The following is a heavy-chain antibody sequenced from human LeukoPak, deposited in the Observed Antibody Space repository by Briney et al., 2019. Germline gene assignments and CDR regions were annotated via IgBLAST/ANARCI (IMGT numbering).Heavy chain of an antibody. Sequence: GGSLRLSCADSGCTFSSYGMHWVRQAPGKGLEWVAVISYDGSNKYYADSVKGRFTISRDNSKNTLYLQMNSLRAEDTAVYYCAKGSIRRYQPLPSGVDYWGQGTLVTVSS. V-gene: IGHV3-30*18. CDR2: ISYDGSNK. D-gene: IGHD2-2*01. CDR1: GCTFSSYG. CDR3: AKGSIRRYQPLPSGVDY. J-gene: IGHJ4*02.